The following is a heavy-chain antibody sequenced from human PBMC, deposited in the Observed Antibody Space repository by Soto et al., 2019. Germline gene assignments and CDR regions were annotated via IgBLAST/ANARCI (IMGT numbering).Heavy chain of an antibody. CDR3: AKSWGDTWQQSAFDF. V-gene: IGHV3-23*01. D-gene: IGHD5-18*01. Sequence: EVRLLESGGGLVQPGGSLRLSCAASGFGFDKYSMSWVRQAPGKGLEWVSGISGTAYSKHYADSVKGQFTISRDNVEKTLYLQMNSLRVEDTAVYYCAKSWGDTWQQSAFDFWGQGTMVTVSS. CDR1: GFGFDKYS. CDR2: ISGTAYSK. J-gene: IGHJ3*01.